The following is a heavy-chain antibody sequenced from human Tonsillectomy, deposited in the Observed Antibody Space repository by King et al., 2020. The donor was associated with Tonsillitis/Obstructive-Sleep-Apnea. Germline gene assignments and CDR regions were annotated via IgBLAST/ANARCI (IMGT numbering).Heavy chain of an antibody. Sequence: VQLQESGPGLVKPSETLSLTCTVSGGSISSYYWSWIRQPPGKGLEWIGYIYYSGSTNYNPSLKSRVTISVDTSKNQFSLKLSSVTAADTAVYYCARGALNYGSGFYFDYWGQGTLVTVSS. D-gene: IGHD3-10*01. V-gene: IGHV4-59*01. CDR1: GGSISSYY. CDR3: ARGALNYGSGFYFDY. J-gene: IGHJ4*02. CDR2: IYYSGST.